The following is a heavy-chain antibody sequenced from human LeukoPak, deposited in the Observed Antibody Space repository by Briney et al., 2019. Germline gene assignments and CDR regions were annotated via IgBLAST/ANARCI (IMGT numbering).Heavy chain of an antibody. CDR3: AKGPPMYNSGWYEYYYYGMDV. D-gene: IGHD6-19*01. CDR1: GFTFSSYW. J-gene: IGHJ6*02. V-gene: IGHV3-7*03. CDR2: IKKDGSEK. Sequence: GGSLRLSCAASGFTFSSYWMSWVRQAPGKGLEWVANIKKDGSEKYYVDSVKGRFTISRDNSKNTLYLQMNSLRAEDTAVYYCAKGPPMYNSGWYEYYYYGMDVWGQGTTVTVSS.